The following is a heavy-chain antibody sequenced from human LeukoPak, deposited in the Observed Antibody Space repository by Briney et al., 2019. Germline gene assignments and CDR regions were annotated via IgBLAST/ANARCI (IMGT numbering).Heavy chain of an antibody. D-gene: IGHD5-18*01. J-gene: IGHJ4*02. CDR1: GFTVSSIH. V-gene: IGHV3-53*01. CDR3: MTAAGYNFGQY. CDR2: LYIGGNT. Sequence: GGSLRLSCAASGFTVSSIHMVWVRQAPGKGLEWVSALYIGGNTYYADSVRGRFTISRDNSKNTLYLQMNSLRAEDTAIYYCMTAAGYNFGQYWGQGTLVTVSS.